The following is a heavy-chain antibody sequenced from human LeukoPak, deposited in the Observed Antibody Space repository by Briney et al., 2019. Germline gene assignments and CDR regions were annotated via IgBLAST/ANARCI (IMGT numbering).Heavy chain of an antibody. Sequence: GGSLRLSCAASGFTFSSYGMHWVRQAPGKGLEWVAFIRYDGSNKYYADSVKGRFTISRDNSKNTLYLQMNSLRAEDTAVYYCAKAANIVVVPAAIDYWGQGTLVTVSS. CDR2: IRYDGSNK. D-gene: IGHD2-2*01. V-gene: IGHV3-30*02. CDR3: AKAANIVVVPAAIDY. J-gene: IGHJ4*02. CDR1: GFTFSSYG.